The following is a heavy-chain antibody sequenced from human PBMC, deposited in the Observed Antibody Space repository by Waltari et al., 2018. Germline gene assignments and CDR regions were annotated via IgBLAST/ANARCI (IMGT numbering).Heavy chain of an antibody. CDR2: ISGSGDSS. D-gene: IGHD3-9*01. Sequence: EMQLLASGGGLVQPGGSLSLSCAASGFTFSGYAMSWVRQAPGKGLEGVSAISGSGDSSYYADSVKGRFSISRDNSKNTLYLQMNSLRAEDTALYYCMDFDWLGAWGQGTLVTVSS. CDR1: GFTFSGYA. CDR3: MDFDWLGA. V-gene: IGHV3-23*01. J-gene: IGHJ4*02.